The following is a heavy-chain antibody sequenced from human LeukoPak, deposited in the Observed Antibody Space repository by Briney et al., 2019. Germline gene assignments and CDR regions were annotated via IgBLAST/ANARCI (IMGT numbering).Heavy chain of an antibody. Sequence: GGPLRLSCAASGFTFSTYGMSWVRQAPGKGLEWVANIKQDGSEKYYVDSVKGRFTISRDNAKNSLYLQMNSLRAEDTAVYYCARDSSHITMIGYFQHWGQGTLVTVSS. CDR3: ARDSSHITMIGYFQH. V-gene: IGHV3-7*01. CDR1: GFTFSTYG. J-gene: IGHJ1*01. D-gene: IGHD3-22*01. CDR2: IKQDGSEK.